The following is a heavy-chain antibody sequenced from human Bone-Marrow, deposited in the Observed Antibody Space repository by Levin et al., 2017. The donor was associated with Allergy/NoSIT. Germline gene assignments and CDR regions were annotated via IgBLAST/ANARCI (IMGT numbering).Heavy chain of an antibody. J-gene: IGHJ4*02. V-gene: IGHV1-2*02. Sequence: ASVKVSCKASGYTFTGYYMHWVRQAPGQGLEWMGWINPNSGGTNYAQKFQGRVTMTRDTSISTAYMELSRLRSDDTAVYYCAYSLAAAGTGYFDYWGQGTLVTVSS. CDR3: AYSLAAAGTGYFDY. CDR2: INPNSGGT. D-gene: IGHD6-13*01. CDR1: GYTFTGYY.